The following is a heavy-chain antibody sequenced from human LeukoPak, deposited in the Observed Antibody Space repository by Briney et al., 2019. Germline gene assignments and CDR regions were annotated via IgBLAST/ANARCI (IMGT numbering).Heavy chain of an antibody. D-gene: IGHD6-19*01. CDR2: INAGNGKT. J-gene: IGHJ4*02. CDR1: GYTYTSYA. V-gene: IGHV1-3*01. CDR3: AREVRYSSGWYLNYDY. Sequence: ASVKVSCKASGYTYTSYAMHWVRQAPGQRHDWMGWINAGNGKTEYSQKFQGRVTITRDTSASTAYVELSTLRSEDTAVYYCAREVRYSSGWYLNYDYWGQGTLVTVSS.